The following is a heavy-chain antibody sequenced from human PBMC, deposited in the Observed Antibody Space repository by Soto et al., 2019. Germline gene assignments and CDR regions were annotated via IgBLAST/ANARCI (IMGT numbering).Heavy chain of an antibody. Sequence: SVKVSFKASGGPFSSYAISLVRQAPAQGLEWMGGIILIFGTANYAQKFQGRVTITADESTSTAYMELRSLRSEDTAVYYCAMIVGATTYYYYYGMDVWGQGTPVTVSS. CDR3: AMIVGATTYYYYYGMDV. CDR1: GGPFSSYA. J-gene: IGHJ6*02. D-gene: IGHD1-26*01. CDR2: IILIFGTA. V-gene: IGHV1-69*13.